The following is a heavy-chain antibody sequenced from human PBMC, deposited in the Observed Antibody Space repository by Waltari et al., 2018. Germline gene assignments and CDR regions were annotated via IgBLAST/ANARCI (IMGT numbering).Heavy chain of an antibody. CDR1: GFNFISYA. J-gene: IGHJ4*02. D-gene: IGHD3-22*01. V-gene: IGHV3-23*01. CDR3: ARHLYSIDYLELGN. CDR2: ISDSGVIT. Sequence: EVHLLESGGGLAQPGGSLRLSCSASGFNFISYAMSWVRQAPGNGLGGVSGISDSGVITKYADSVKGRFTVSRDNSKNTVFLQLNSLRAEDTAIYYCARHLYSIDYLELGNWGQGTLVTVSS.